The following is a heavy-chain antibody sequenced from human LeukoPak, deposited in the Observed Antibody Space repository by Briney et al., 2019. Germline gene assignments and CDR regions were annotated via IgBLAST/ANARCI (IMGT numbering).Heavy chain of an antibody. Sequence: ASVRDSSVTSGYTSTAYYQRSVRQAPGQGLEWMGWMNPNSGDRNSAQKFQGRVTMTTDTSIRTIYMELSSLRSDDTAVYYCVRTLSAMIPADYRGNGTLIIVSS. CDR2: MNPNSGDR. V-gene: IGHV1-2*02. CDR3: VRTLSAMIPADY. D-gene: IGHD3-22*01. CDR1: GYTSTAYY. J-gene: IGHJ4*01.